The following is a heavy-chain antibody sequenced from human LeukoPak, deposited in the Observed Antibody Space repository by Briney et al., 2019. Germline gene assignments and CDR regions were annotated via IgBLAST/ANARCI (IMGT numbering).Heavy chain of an antibody. D-gene: IGHD1-26*01. J-gene: IGHJ6*03. Sequence: SETLSLTCAVYGGSFSGYYWTWIRQPPGKGLEWIGEINHSGSTNYNPSLKSRVTISVDTSKNQFSLELSSVTAADTAMYYCAGVVGGSYSMDVWGQGTTVTVSS. CDR3: AGVVGGSYSMDV. V-gene: IGHV4-34*01. CDR2: INHSGST. CDR1: GGSFSGYY.